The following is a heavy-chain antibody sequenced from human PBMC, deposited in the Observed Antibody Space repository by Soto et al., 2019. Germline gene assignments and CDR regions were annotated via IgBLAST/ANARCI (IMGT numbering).Heavy chain of an antibody. D-gene: IGHD6-13*01. CDR2: ISSSSSYI. J-gene: IGHJ4*02. V-gene: IGHV3-21*01. CDR1: GFTFSSYS. Sequence: GSLRLSCAASGFTFSSYSMNWVRQAPGKGLEWVSSISSSSSYIYYADSVKGRFTISRDNAKNSLYLQMNSLRAEDTAVYYCARDRYSSSPAGDYWGQGTLVTVSS. CDR3: ARDRYSSSPAGDY.